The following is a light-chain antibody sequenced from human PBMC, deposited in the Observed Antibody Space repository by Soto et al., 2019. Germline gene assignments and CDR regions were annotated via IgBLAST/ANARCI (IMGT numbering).Light chain of an antibody. J-gene: IGLJ1*01. CDR3: CSYAGSYSYV. CDR2: DIS. Sequence: QSALTQPRSVSGSPGQSVTISCTGTSYDVGDYKYVSWYRQHPGKAPKLMIYDISERPSGVPDRFSGSKSGNTASLTISGLQSEDEADYYCCSYAGSYSYVFGTGTKLTAL. CDR1: SYDVGDYKY. V-gene: IGLV2-11*01.